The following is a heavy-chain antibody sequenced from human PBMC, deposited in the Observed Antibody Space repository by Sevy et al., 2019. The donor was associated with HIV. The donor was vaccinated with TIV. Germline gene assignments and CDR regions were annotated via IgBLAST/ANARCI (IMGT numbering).Heavy chain of an antibody. CDR1: GYTFTSYG. CDR2: ISAYNGNT. J-gene: IGHJ4*02. D-gene: IGHD3-3*01. Sequence: ASVKVSCKASGYTFTSYGISWVRQTPGQGLEWMGWISAYNGNTNYAQKLQGRVTMTTDTSTSAAYMELRSLRSDDTAVYYCARRQLYESFDYWGQGTLVTVSS. V-gene: IGHV1-18*01. CDR3: ARRQLYESFDY.